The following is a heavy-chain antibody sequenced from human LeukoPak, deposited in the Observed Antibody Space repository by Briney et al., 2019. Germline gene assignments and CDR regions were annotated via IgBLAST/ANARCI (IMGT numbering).Heavy chain of an antibody. CDR3: ARGEGSYVILTGYSSSFDY. CDR2: IYFSGNT. J-gene: IGHJ4*02. CDR1: GNSISTSKSY. Sequence: SETLSLTCTVSGNSISTSKSYWGWIRQPPLKGLEWIGSIYFSGNTYYNASLKSRVTISVDTSKNQFSLTLTSVTAADTAVYYCARGEGSYVILTGYSSSFDYWGQGTLVTVSS. D-gene: IGHD3-9*01. V-gene: IGHV4-39*01.